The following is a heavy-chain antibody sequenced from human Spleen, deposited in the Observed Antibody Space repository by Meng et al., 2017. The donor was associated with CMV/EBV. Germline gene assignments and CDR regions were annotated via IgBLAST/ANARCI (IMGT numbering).Heavy chain of an antibody. CDR1: GFTFSSYS. J-gene: IGHJ6*02. D-gene: IGHD4-23*01. V-gene: IGHV3-21*04. CDR3: ARASTTVVTPDYYGMDV. Sequence: GGSLRLSCAASGFTFSSYSMNWVRQAPGKGLEWVSSISSSSSYIYYADSVKGRFTISRDNAKNSLYLQMNSLRAEDTAVYYCARASTTVVTPDYYGMDVWGQGTTVTVSS. CDR2: ISSSSSYI.